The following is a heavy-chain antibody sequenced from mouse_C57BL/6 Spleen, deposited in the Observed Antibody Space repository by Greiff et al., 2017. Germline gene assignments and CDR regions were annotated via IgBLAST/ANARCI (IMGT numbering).Heavy chain of an antibody. CDR3: ARWGYSNYGYAMDY. CDR1: GYTFTDYY. V-gene: IGHV1-76*01. CDR2: IYPGSGNT. J-gene: IGHJ4*01. D-gene: IGHD2-5*01. Sequence: QVQLQQSGAELVRPGASVKLSCKASGYTFTDYYINWVKQRPGQGLEWIARIYPGSGNTYYNEKFKGKATLTAEKSSSTAYMQLSSLTSEDSAVYFCARWGYSNYGYAMDYWGQGTSDTVSS.